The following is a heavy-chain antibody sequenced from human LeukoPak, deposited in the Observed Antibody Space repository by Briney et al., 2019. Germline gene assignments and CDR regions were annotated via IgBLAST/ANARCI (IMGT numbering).Heavy chain of an antibody. CDR2: IYTSGST. CDR3: ARENCGGGSCYSDY. CDR1: GGSISSGSYY. J-gene: IGHJ4*02. D-gene: IGHD2-15*01. V-gene: IGHV4-61*02. Sequence: PSETLSLTCTVSGGSISSGSYYWSWIRQPAGKGLEWIGRIYTSGSTNYNPSLKSRVTISVDTSKNQFSLRLSSVTAADTAVYYCARENCGGGSCYSDYWGQGTLVTVSS.